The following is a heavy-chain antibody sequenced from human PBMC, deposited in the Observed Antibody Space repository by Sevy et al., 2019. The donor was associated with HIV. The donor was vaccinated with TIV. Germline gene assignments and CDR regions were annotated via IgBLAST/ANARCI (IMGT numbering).Heavy chain of an antibody. J-gene: IGHJ4*02. V-gene: IGHV3-48*01. CDR2: ISSSSGTI. D-gene: IGHD7-27*01. Sequence: GGSLRLSCVTSGFSFSSYSMNWVRQAPGKGLEWVSYISSSSGTIRYADSVKGRLTISRGNAKNSLFLQMNRLRAEDTAVYYCARDDHWAFDYWGQGALVTVSS. CDR3: ARDDHWAFDY. CDR1: GFSFSSYS.